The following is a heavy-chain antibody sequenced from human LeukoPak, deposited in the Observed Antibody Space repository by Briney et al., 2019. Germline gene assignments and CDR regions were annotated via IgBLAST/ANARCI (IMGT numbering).Heavy chain of an antibody. J-gene: IGHJ5*02. CDR3: ARDASVDTAMAHNWFDP. V-gene: IGHV1-46*01. CDR1: GYTSTSYY. D-gene: IGHD5-18*01. Sequence: ASVKVSCKASGYTSTSYYMHWVRQAPGQGLEWMGIINPSGGSTSYAQKFQGRVTMTRDTSTSTVYMELSSLRSEDTAVYYCARDASVDTAMAHNWFDPWGQGTLVTVSS. CDR2: INPSGGST.